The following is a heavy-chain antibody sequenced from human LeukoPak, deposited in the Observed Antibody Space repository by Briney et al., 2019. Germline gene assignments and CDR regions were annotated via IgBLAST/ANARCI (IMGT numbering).Heavy chain of an antibody. CDR1: GFILSSYS. J-gene: IGHJ4*02. Sequence: GGSLRLSCAASGFILSSYSMNWVRQSPGKGLEWVSFITSSGSYIYYADSVKGRFTVSRDNAKDSLYLQMNSLRAEDTAVYYCAREEGPTYYYDSSGYYPSYFDYWGQGTLVTVSS. CDR3: AREEGPTYYYDSSGYYPSYFDY. V-gene: IGHV3-21*01. D-gene: IGHD3-22*01. CDR2: ITSSGSYI.